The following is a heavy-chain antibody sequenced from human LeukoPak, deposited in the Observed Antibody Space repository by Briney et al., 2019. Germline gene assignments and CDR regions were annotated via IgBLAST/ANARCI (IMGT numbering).Heavy chain of an antibody. V-gene: IGHV1-69*06. CDR2: IIPIFGTT. CDR1: GGTFSIYA. CDR3: ASYSSSWYRLHYYYMDV. J-gene: IGHJ6*03. Sequence: SVTVSCTASGGTFSIYAISWVRQAPGQGLEWMGGIIPIFGTTNYAQKFQDRVTITADKSTSTAYMELSSLRSEDTAVYYCASYSSSWYRLHYYYMDVWGKGTTVTVFS. D-gene: IGHD6-13*01.